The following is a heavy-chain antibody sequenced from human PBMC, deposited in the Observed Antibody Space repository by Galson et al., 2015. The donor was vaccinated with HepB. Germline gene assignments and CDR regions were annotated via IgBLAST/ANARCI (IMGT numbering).Heavy chain of an antibody. V-gene: IGHV3-33*01. D-gene: IGHD6-19*01. J-gene: IGHJ4*02. CDR2: IWKDGTNK. Sequence: SLRLSCAASEFTFSDYGMHWVRQAPGKGLEWVALIWKDGTNKYYADSVKGRFTISRDNSENTLYLLMNSLRAEDSAVYYCVREVRNGWYYFDYWGPGAQVTVSS. CDR3: VREVRNGWYYFDY. CDR1: EFTFSDYG.